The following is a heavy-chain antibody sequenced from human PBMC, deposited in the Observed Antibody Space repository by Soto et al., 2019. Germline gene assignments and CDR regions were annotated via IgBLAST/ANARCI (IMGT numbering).Heavy chain of an antibody. J-gene: IGHJ3*02. CDR1: EFTFSVYG. CDR3: ARYRGGFLDDAFDI. V-gene: IGHV3-48*02. CDR2: ISSSGSTI. D-gene: IGHD3-3*01. Sequence: EVQLVESGGGLVQPGGSLRLSCTDSEFTFSVYGMNWVRHAPGKGLEWLSYISSSGSTIYHAASVRGRLTISRDNAKNSLYLRMDSLRDEDTALYYCARYRGGFLDDAFDIWGQGTMVTVSS.